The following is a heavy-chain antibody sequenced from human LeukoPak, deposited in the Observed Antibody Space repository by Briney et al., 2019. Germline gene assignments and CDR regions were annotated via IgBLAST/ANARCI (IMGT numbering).Heavy chain of an antibody. J-gene: IGHJ4*02. V-gene: IGHV1-69*04. D-gene: IGHD4-23*01. CDR3: ARSTTVVAPFDY. CDR1: GGTFSSYA. Sequence: SVKVSCKASGGTFSSYAISWVRQAPGQGLEWMGRITPILGIANYAQKFQGRVTITADKSTSTAYMELSSLRSEDTAVYYCARSTTVVAPFDYWGQGTLVTVSS. CDR2: ITPILGIA.